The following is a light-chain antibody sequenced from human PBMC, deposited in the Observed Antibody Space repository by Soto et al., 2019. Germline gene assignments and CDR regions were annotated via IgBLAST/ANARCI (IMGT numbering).Light chain of an antibody. Sequence: EIVLTQSPGTLSLSPEDRATLSCRASQSVTSNYLAWYQQKPGQAPRLLLYGASRRAIGIPDRFSGSGSGTDFTLTISRLEPEDFAVYYCQQYDTSPPLTFGGGTKVDIK. CDR1: QSVTSNY. CDR2: GAS. V-gene: IGKV3-20*01. J-gene: IGKJ4*01. CDR3: QQYDTSPPLT.